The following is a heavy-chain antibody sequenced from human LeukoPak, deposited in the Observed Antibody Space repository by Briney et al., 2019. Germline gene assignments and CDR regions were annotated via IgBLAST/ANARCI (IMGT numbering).Heavy chain of an antibody. CDR1: GFTFSSYS. CDR3: ARDSHRVCCCSCDFDF. V-gene: IGHV3-21*01. D-gene: IGHD2-15*01. J-gene: IGHJ4*02. Sequence: PGGSLRLSCAASGFTFSSYSMNWVRQAPGKGLEWVSSISSSSSYIYYADSVKGRFTISRDNAKNSLYLQMNSLRAEDTAVYYCARDSHRVCCCSCDFDFWGQGTLVTVSS. CDR2: ISSSSSYI.